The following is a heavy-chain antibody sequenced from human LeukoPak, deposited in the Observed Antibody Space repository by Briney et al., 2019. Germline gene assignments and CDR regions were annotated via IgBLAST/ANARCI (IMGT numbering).Heavy chain of an antibody. J-gene: IGHJ5*02. CDR3: ARDGGDWFDP. Sequence: PSETLSLNCTVSGGSISSYYWNWIRQPPGKGLEWIGNIYYSGSTNYNPSLKRRVTISVDTSKNQFSLKLSSVTAADTAVYYCARDGGDWFDPWGQGTLVTVSS. CDR2: IYYSGST. CDR1: GGSISSYY. D-gene: IGHD2-21*01. V-gene: IGHV4-59*01.